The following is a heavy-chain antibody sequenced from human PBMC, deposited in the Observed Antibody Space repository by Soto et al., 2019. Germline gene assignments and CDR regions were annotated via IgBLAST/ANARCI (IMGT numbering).Heavy chain of an antibody. CDR1: GFTLSSYD. CDR2: IGSGGDT. D-gene: IGHD1-1*01. Sequence: EVQLVESGGGLVQPGGSLRLSCAASGFTLSSYDIHWVRQATGEGLAWVSGIGSGGDTHYADSVKGRFIISREDGKNSLYLQMNNLRVGDTAVYCTSKTPPTGMEVWGQGATVTVSS. V-gene: IGHV3-13*01. J-gene: IGHJ6*02. CDR3: SKTPPTGMEV.